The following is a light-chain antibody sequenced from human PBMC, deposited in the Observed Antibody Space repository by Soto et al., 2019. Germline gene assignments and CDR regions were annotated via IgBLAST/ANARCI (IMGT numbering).Light chain of an antibody. V-gene: IGLV4-69*01. Sequence: QSVLTQSPSASASLGASVKLTCTLSSWHSNYAIAWHQQQPEKGPRYLMKLNSDGSHSKGDGIPDRFSGSSSGAERYLTVSSLQSEDEADYYCQTWGTGIQVFGGGTKLTVL. CDR2: LNSDGSH. CDR1: SWHSNYA. J-gene: IGLJ2*01. CDR3: QTWGTGIQV.